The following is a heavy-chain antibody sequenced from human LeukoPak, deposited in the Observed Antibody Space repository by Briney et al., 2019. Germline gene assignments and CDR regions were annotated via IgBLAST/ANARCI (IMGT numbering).Heavy chain of an antibody. J-gene: IGHJ4*02. Sequence: GGSLRLSCAASGFIFSSYDMYWVRQAPGKGPEWVAVISQDVSHKYYADFVKGRFTISRDNAKNTLYLQMNSLRAEDTAVYYCARGGGYYYYDSAFDYWGQGTLVTVSS. V-gene: IGHV3-30*03. CDR1: GFIFSSYD. CDR3: ARGGGYYYYDSAFDY. CDR2: ISQDVSHK. D-gene: IGHD3-22*01.